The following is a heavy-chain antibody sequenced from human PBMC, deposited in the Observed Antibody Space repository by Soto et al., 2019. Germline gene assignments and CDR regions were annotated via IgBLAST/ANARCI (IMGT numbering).Heavy chain of an antibody. J-gene: IGHJ4*02. D-gene: IGHD3-10*01. CDR1: GYSISSSNW. Sequence: SETLSLTCAVSGYSISSSNWWGWIRQPPGQGLEWIGYIYYSGTTYYNPSLQSRVSMSVDTSKNQFSLKLSSVTAVDTAVYYCARVRSGSYYSPFDYWGQGTLVTVSS. CDR3: ARVRSGSYYSPFDY. V-gene: IGHV4-28*03. CDR2: IYYSGTT.